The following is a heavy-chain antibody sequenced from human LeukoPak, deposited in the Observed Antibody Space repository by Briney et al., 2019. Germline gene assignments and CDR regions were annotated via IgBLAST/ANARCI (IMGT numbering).Heavy chain of an antibody. J-gene: IGHJ6*02. CDR2: IKSKTDGGTT. CDR3: TTDLWELLYYYGMDV. CDR1: GFTFSNAW. D-gene: IGHD1-26*01. Sequence: GGSLRLSCAASGFTFSNAWMSWVRQAPGKGLEWVGRIKSKTDGGTTDYAAPVKGRFTISRDDSKNTLYLQMNSLKTEDTAVYYCTTDLWELLYYYGMDVWGQGTTVTVSS. V-gene: IGHV3-15*01.